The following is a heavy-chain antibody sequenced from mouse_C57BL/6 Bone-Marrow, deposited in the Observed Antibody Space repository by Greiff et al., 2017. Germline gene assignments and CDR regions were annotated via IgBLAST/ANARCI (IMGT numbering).Heavy chain of an antibody. CDR1: GFTFSSYA. CDR2: ISDGGSYT. V-gene: IGHV5-4*01. J-gene: IGHJ2*01. CDR3: AREPVYYGYSDY. Sequence: EVKLVESGGGLVKPGGSLKLSCAASGFTFSSYAMSWVRQTPEKRLEWVATISDGGSYTYYPDNVKGRFTISRDNAKNNPYLQMSHLKSEDTAMYYCAREPVYYGYSDYWGQGTTLTVSS. D-gene: IGHD2-1*01.